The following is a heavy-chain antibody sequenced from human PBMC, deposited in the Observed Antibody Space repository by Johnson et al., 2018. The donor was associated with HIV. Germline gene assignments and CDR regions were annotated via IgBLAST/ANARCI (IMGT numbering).Heavy chain of an antibody. Sequence: QVQLVESGGGVVQPGRSLRLSCAASGFTFSSYAMHWVRQAPGKGLEWVAVISYDGSNKYYADSVKGRFTISRDNSKNTLYLQMNSLRAEDTAVYYCARALSIASEEDSWGQGTMVTVSS. D-gene: IGHD6-6*01. V-gene: IGHV3-30-3*01. J-gene: IGHJ3*02. CDR1: GFTFSSYA. CDR2: ISYDGSNK. CDR3: ARALSIASEEDS.